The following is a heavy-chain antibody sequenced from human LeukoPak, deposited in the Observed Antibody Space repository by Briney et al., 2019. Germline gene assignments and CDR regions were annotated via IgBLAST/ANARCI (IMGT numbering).Heavy chain of an antibody. CDR1: GFTFISYW. J-gene: IGHJ3*02. CDR2: IKQDGSEK. V-gene: IGHV3-7*01. D-gene: IGHD5-24*01. CDR3: ARAMAEDDAFDI. Sequence: PGGSLRLSCAASGFTFISYWMSWVRQAPGKGLEWVANIKQDGSEKYYVDSVKGRFTISRDNAKNSLYLQMNSLRAEDTAVYYCARAMAEDDAFDIWGQGTMVTVSS.